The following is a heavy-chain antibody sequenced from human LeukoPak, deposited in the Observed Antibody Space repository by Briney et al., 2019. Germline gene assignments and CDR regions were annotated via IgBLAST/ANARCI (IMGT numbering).Heavy chain of an antibody. Sequence: PETLSLTCAVYGGSFSGYYWSWIRQPPGKGLEWIGEINHSGSTNYNPSLKSRVTISVDTSKNQFSLKLSSVTAADTAVYYCATGATDTDAFDIWGQGTMVTVSS. CDR3: ATGATDTDAFDI. V-gene: IGHV4-34*01. CDR1: GGSFSGYY. CDR2: INHSGST. J-gene: IGHJ3*02. D-gene: IGHD5-18*01.